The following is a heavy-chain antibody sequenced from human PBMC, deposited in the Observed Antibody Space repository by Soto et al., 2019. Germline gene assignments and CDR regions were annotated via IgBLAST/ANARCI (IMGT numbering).Heavy chain of an antibody. CDR3: ARDVSWCGELS. Sequence: PGGYLRLSCAASGFTFRNSWVHWVRQAPGKGLVWVSRINKDGPNTDYADSVEGRFTISRDNAKNTVYLDMNNLRPEDTAVYYCARDVSWCGELSWGQGTLVTVSS. J-gene: IGHJ5*01. D-gene: IGHD3-10*01. V-gene: IGHV3-74*01. CDR2: INKDGPNT. CDR1: GFTFRNSW.